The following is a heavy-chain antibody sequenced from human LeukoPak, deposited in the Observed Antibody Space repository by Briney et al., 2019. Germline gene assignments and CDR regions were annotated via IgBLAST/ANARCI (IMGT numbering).Heavy chain of an antibody. Sequence: GESLKISCKASGYSFTSYWIGWVRQMPGKGLEWMGIIYPDDSDTRYSPSFQGQVTISADNSINTAYLQWSSLKASDTAMYHCARTPTSTFPFDYWGQGTLVTVSS. CDR1: GYSFTSYW. D-gene: IGHD3-16*01. V-gene: IGHV5-51*01. CDR2: IYPDDSDT. J-gene: IGHJ4*02. CDR3: ARTPTSTFPFDY.